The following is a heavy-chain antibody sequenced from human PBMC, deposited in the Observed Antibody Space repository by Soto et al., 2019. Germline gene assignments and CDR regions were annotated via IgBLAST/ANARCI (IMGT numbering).Heavy chain of an antibody. V-gene: IGHV1-18*01. CDR3: ARGRYGDS. Sequence: QVHLVQSGAEVRKPGASVKVSCKGSGYTFTSYGIAWVRQAPGQGLEWMGWISAHNDNTNYAQKVQGRVTVTRDTSTSTAYMELLNLRSDDTAVYYCARGRYGDSWGQGALVTVSS. CDR1: GYTFTSYG. CDR2: ISAHNDNT. J-gene: IGHJ4*02. D-gene: IGHD1-1*01.